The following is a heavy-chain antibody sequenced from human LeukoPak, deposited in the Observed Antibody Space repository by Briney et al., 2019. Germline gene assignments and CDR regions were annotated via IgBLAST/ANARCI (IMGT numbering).Heavy chain of an antibody. CDR1: GGSINSYF. Sequence: SETLSLTCTVSGGSINSYFWTWIRQPAGKGLEWIGRIYTGGSTNYNPSLKSRVTMSVDTSKNQFSLKLSSETAADTAVYYCARQEGGIVGPYWGQGTLVTVSS. CDR3: ARQEGGIVGPY. D-gene: IGHD1-26*01. CDR2: IYTGGST. J-gene: IGHJ4*02. V-gene: IGHV4-4*07.